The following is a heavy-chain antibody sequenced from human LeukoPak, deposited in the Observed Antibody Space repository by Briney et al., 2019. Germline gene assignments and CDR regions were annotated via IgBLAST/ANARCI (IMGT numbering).Heavy chain of an antibody. D-gene: IGHD6-13*01. Sequence: ASVKVSCKASGYTFTSYGINWVRQAPGQGLEWMGWISAYSGNTNYAQKLQGRVTMTTDTSTSTAYMELRSLRSDDTAVYYCAREARTAAGTVPDYWGQGTLVTVSS. CDR3: AREARTAAGTVPDY. CDR1: GYTFTSYG. J-gene: IGHJ4*02. CDR2: ISAYSGNT. V-gene: IGHV1-18*01.